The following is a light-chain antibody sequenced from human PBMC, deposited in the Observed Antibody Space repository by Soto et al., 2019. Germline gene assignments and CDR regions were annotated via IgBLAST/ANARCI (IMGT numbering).Light chain of an antibody. Sequence: DIQLTQSPSFLSASVGDRVTISCRASQGISDYLAWYQQKPGKAPKLLIYAASTLQSGVPSRFSGSASGTEFTLTISSLQPEDFATYFWQHFNAYPLTFGGGTMVEIK. J-gene: IGKJ4*01. CDR3: QHFNAYPLT. CDR2: AAS. CDR1: QGISDY. V-gene: IGKV1-9*01.